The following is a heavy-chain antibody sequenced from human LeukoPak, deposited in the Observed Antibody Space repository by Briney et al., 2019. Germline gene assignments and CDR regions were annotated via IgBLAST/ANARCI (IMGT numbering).Heavy chain of an antibody. J-gene: IGHJ4*02. CDR2: IYPRDGST. CDR1: GYTFTSNY. Sequence: ASVKVSCKASGYTFTSNYIHWVRQAPGQGLEWMGMIYPRDGSTSYAQKFQGRVTVTRDTSTSTVYMELSSLRSEDTAVYYCARRTVHSSGWNYYFDYWGQGTLVTVSS. CDR3: ARRTVHSSGWNYYFDY. D-gene: IGHD6-19*01. V-gene: IGHV1-46*01.